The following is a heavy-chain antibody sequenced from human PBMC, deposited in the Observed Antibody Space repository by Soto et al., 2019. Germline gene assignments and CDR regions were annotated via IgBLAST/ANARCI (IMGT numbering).Heavy chain of an antibody. D-gene: IGHD6-6*01. J-gene: IGHJ4*02. Sequence: TLSLTCTVSGGSISGYYWSWIRQAPGKGLEWIGYISYSGSPNYDPSLKSRVTISVDTSQNQFSLKLTSVTAADTAVYYCARAGRSSSKTVFDYWGQGTLVTVSS. CDR1: GGSISGYY. V-gene: IGHV4-59*01. CDR2: ISYSGSP. CDR3: ARAGRSSSKTVFDY.